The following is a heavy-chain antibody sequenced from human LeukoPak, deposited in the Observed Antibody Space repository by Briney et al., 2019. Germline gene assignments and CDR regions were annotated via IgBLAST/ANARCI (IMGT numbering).Heavy chain of an antibody. CDR2: INPSGGST. CDR1: GYTFTSYY. J-gene: IGHJ4*02. D-gene: IGHD5-24*01. Sequence: GASVKVSCKASGYTFTSYYMHWVRQAPGQGLEWMGIINPSGGSTSYAQKFQGGVTMTRDTSTSTVYMELSSLRSEDTAVYYCARAGQERYFDYWGQGTLVTVSS. CDR3: ARAGQERYFDY. V-gene: IGHV1-46*01.